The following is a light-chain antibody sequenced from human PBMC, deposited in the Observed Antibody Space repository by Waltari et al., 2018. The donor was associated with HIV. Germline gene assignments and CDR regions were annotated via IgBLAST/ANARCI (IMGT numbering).Light chain of an antibody. J-gene: IGKJ2*01. CDR2: AAS. CDR3: RQYDTWPLRT. V-gene: IGKV1-6*01. Sequence: AIQMTQFPSSLSASVGDRVTITSRASQGIGNALGWYQHKSGRAPKVLIYAASCLQSWVPSRCSSSRAGTDVTLTISSLQSEDFAAYYCRQYDTWPLRTFGQGTKVEI. CDR1: QGIGNA.